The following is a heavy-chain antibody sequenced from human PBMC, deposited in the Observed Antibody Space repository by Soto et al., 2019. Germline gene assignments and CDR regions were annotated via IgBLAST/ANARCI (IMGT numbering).Heavy chain of an antibody. J-gene: IGHJ4*02. Sequence: QVQLVESGGGMVQPGTSLRLSCTASGFTFNSLSLHWVRQGPDKGLEWVAVISFDGRVTYYADFVKGRFTVSRDNSKNTIYLQVNSLRAAETAVYYCAREPYGDSQYFDYWGQGTLVTVSS. CDR1: GFTFNSLS. CDR2: ISFDGRVT. CDR3: AREPYGDSQYFDY. V-gene: IGHV3-30*04. D-gene: IGHD2-21*02.